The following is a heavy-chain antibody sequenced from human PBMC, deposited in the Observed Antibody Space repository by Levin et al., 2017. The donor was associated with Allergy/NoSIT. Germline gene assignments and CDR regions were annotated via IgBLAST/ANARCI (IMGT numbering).Heavy chain of an antibody. J-gene: IGHJ4*02. CDR3: ARRGYCANGVCPRLQYFDY. CDR1: GFTVSSHY. V-gene: IGHV3-53*01. D-gene: IGHD2-8*01. Sequence: PGESLKISCAASGFTVSSHYMSWVRQAPGKGLEWVSVIYSGGGTQYADSVQGRFTISRDNSKNTLYLQMNSLRAEDTALYYCARRGYCANGVCPRLQYFDYWGQGTLVTVSS. CDR2: IYSGGGT.